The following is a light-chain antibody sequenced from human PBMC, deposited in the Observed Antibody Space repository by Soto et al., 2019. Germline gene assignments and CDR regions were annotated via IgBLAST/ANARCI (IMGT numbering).Light chain of an antibody. Sequence: MVMKQSPATLSVSPAERATLSCRASQSVSSHLAWCRQKPGPAPRLLSYGASTRATGIPARFSGSGSGTEFTPPISSLQYADFAVYDCQQYYNWPPWTFSQATKVAIK. CDR3: QQYYNWPPWT. CDR2: GAS. J-gene: IGKJ1*01. CDR1: QSVSSH. V-gene: IGKV3-15*01.